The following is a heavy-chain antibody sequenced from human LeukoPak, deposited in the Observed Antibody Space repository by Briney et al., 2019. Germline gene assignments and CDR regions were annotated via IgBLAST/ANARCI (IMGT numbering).Heavy chain of an antibody. Sequence: ASVKVSCKASGYTFTNYAMNWVRQAPGQGLEWMGWIHPSTGNPTYAQGFTGRFVFSLDTSVSTTYLQISSLKAEDTAVYYCARAFQSLGGLSLPDYWGQGTLVTVSS. CDR2: IHPSTGNP. CDR1: GYTFTNYA. V-gene: IGHV7-4-1*02. D-gene: IGHD3-16*02. CDR3: ARAFQSLGGLSLPDY. J-gene: IGHJ4*02.